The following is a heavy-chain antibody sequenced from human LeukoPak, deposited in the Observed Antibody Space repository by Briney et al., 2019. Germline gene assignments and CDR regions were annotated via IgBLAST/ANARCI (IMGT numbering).Heavy chain of an antibody. J-gene: IGHJ6*03. Sequence: GGSLRLSCAASGFTVSSNYMSWVRQAPGKGLEWVSVIYSGGSTYYADSVKGRFTISRDNSKNTLYLQMNSLRPEDTAVYYCAKQASFGNYYYFYMDVWGKGTTVTVSS. CDR1: GFTVSSNY. V-gene: IGHV3-53*05. D-gene: IGHD3-16*01. CDR2: IYSGGST. CDR3: AKQASFGNYYYFYMDV.